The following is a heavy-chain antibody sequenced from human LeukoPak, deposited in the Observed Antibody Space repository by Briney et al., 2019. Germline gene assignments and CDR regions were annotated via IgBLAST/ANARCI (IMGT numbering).Heavy chain of an antibody. CDR3: ARQIRVGATIVDY. CDR2: IYYSGGT. Sequence: PSETLSLTCTVSGGSISSSSYYWGWIRQPPGKGLEWIGSIYYSGGTYYNPSLKSRVTISVDTSKNQFSLKLSSVTAADTAVYYCARQIRVGATIVDYWGQGTLVTVSS. J-gene: IGHJ4*02. V-gene: IGHV4-39*01. D-gene: IGHD1-26*01. CDR1: GGSISSSSYY.